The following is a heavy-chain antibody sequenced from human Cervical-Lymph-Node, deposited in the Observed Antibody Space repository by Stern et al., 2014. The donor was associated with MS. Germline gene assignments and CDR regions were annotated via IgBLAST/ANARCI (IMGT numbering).Heavy chain of an antibody. Sequence: QLQLQESGPGLVKPSQTLSLTCTVSGGSISSGSYYWSWIRQPAGKGLEWIGRIYTRGSTNYNPSHKSRLTISVDTSKTHSPRKLSLVTAADTAVYYCARDCRLRYFDNYGMDVWGQGTTVTVSS. CDR2: IYTRGST. CDR3: ARDCRLRYFDNYGMDV. CDR1: GGSISSGSYY. V-gene: IGHV4-61*02. D-gene: IGHD3-9*01. J-gene: IGHJ6*02.